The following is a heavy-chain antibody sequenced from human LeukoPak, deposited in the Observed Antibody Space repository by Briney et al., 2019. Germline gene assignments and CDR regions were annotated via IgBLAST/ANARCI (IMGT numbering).Heavy chain of an antibody. J-gene: IGHJ3*02. CDR3: ARVGDNDAFDI. V-gene: IGHV3-64*01. Sequence: GGSLRLSFAASGFTFISYAMLWVRQAPGKGLEYVLAISSSGGSTSYANSVKVRFSISRDKSKNTLYLQMGSLRAEDMTIYYCARVGDNDAFDIWGQGTMVTVSS. CDR1: GFTFISYA. CDR2: ISSSGGST.